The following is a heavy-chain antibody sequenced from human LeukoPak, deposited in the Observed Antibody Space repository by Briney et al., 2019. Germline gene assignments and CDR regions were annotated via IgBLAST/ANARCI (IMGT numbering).Heavy chain of an antibody. CDR2: VYASGAN. V-gene: IGHV4-59*02. CDR1: GDSVTSHG. CDR3: ARDNVGSLDF. D-gene: IGHD3-10*01. J-gene: IGHJ4*02. Sequence: SETLSLTCSVSGDSVTSHGWSWVRQPPGKGLEWIGYVYASGANSDNCNPSLKSRITISVDTPRNQFSLRLNSVTAADTAIYYCARDNVGSLDFWGQGILVTVSS.